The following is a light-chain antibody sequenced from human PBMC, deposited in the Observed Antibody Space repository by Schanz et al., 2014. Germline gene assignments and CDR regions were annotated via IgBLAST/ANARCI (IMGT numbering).Light chain of an antibody. J-gene: IGKJ5*01. V-gene: IGKV1-12*01. CDR3: QQRSNWPPVT. Sequence: DIQMTQSPSSVSASVGDTVTITCRASQVIGNWLAWYQQKPGKPPKLLIYAASTLQSGVPSRFSGSGSXXXXTLTISSLQPEXXXXXXCQQRSNWPPVTFGQGTRLEIK. CDR1: QVIGNW. CDR2: AAS.